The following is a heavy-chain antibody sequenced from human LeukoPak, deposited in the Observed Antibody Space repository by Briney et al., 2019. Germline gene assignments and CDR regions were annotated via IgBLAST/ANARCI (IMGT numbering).Heavy chain of an antibody. CDR1: GGTFSSYA. CDR2: IIPIFGTA. D-gene: IGHD6-19*01. J-gene: IGHJ4*02. CDR3: ASGLYSSGNDY. Sequence: ALVKVSCKASGGTFSSYAISWVRQAPGQGLEWMGGIIPIFGTANYAQKFQGRVTITADESTSTAYMELSSLRSEDTAVYYCASGLYSSGNDYWGQGTLVTVSS. V-gene: IGHV1-69*01.